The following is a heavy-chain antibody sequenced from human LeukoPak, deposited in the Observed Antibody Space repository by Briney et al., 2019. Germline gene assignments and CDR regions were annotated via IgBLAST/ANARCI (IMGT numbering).Heavy chain of an antibody. D-gene: IGHD1-26*01. CDR1: GYTFTNYD. CDR3: ARDSGSGSYLHFDY. Sequence: GASVKVSCKASGYTFTNYDINWVRQAPGQGLEWMGWINPNSGGTNYAQKFQGRVTMTRDTSISTAYMELSRLRSDDTAVYYCARDSGSGSYLHFDYWGQGTLVTVSS. J-gene: IGHJ4*02. CDR2: INPNSGGT. V-gene: IGHV1-2*02.